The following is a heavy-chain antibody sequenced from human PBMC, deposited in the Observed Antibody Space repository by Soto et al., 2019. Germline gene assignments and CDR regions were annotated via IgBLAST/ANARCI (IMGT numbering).Heavy chain of an antibody. Sequence: SETLSLTCTVSGGSISSGGYYWSWIRQHPGKGLEWIGYIYYSGSTYYNPSLKSRVTISVDTSKNQFSLKLSSVTAADTAVYYCARELTSNYEPYYYYGMDVWGQGTTVTVSS. CDR1: GGSISSGGYY. D-gene: IGHD4-4*01. V-gene: IGHV4-31*03. CDR3: ARELTSNYEPYYYYGMDV. CDR2: IYYSGST. J-gene: IGHJ6*02.